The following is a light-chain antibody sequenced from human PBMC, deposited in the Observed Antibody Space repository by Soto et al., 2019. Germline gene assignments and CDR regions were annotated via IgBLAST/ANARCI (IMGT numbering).Light chain of an antibody. V-gene: IGLV2-8*01. J-gene: IGLJ1*01. CDR2: EVS. CDR1: SSDIGGYNY. Sequence: QSALTQPPSASGSPGQSVTISCTGTSSDIGGYNYVSWYQQHPGKAPKLMIYEVSKRPSGVPDRFSGSKSGNTASRTVSGLQTEDEADYYCTSYARSNNYVFGTGTKLTVL. CDR3: TSYARSNNYV.